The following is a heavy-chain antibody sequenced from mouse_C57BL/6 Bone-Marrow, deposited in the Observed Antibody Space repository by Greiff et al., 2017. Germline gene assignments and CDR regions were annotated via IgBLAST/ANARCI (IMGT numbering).Heavy chain of an antibody. CDR2: IRNKANNHAT. CDR3: TGWERVWFAY. D-gene: IGHD3-3*01. CDR1: GFTFSDAW. Sequence: EVKLVESGGGLVQPGGSMKLSCAASGFTFSDAWMDWVRQSPEKGLGWVALIRNKANNHATYYAVTVKGRITISRDDSKSSVYLQMNSLRPEDTGIYYCTGWERVWFAYWGQGTLVTVSA. V-gene: IGHV6-6*01. J-gene: IGHJ3*01.